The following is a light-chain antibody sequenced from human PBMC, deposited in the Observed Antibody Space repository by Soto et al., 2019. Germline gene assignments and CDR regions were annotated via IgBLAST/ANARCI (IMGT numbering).Light chain of an antibody. V-gene: IGLV2-8*01. Sequence: QSALTKPPSASGSPGQSVTISCTGTSSDVGSYNCVSWYQHHPGKAPKLIIYEVNKRPSGVPNRFSGSKSGSTASLTVSGLQTEDEADYYCNSYAGSNTYIFGTGTKVTVL. CDR2: EVN. CDR3: NSYAGSNTYI. J-gene: IGLJ1*01. CDR1: SSDVGSYNC.